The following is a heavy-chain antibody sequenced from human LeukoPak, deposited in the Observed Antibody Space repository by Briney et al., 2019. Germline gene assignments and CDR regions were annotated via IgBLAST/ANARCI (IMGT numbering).Heavy chain of an antibody. D-gene: IGHD3-3*01. CDR3: ASLRFLEWPVGLDV. J-gene: IGHJ6*04. V-gene: IGHV3-21*01. Sequence: GGSLRLSCAASGFNFNTYTMNWVRQAPGKGLEWVSSISSDSSYIYYADAVHGRFTVSRDNAKYSLYLQMNSLRAEDTAVYYCASLRFLEWPVGLDVWGKGTTVTVSS. CDR2: ISSDSSYI. CDR1: GFNFNTYT.